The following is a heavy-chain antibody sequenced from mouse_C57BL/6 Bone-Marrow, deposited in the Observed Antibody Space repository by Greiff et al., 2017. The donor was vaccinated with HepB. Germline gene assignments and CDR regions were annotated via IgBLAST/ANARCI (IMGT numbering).Heavy chain of an antibody. D-gene: IGHD2-3*01. V-gene: IGHV5-15*01. Sequence: EVKLVESGGGLVQPGGSLKLSCAASGFTFSDYGMAWVRQAPRKGPEWVAFISNLAYSIYYADTVTGRFTISRENAKNTLYLEMSSLRSEDTAMYYCASPDGYYSAWFAYWGQGTLVTVSA. CDR2: ISNLAYSI. J-gene: IGHJ3*01. CDR3: ASPDGYYSAWFAY. CDR1: GFTFSDYG.